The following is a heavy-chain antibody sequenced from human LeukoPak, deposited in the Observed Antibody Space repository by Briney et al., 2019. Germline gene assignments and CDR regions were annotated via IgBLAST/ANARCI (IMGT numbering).Heavy chain of an antibody. CDR3: ARGRSTGYPYYFEY. V-gene: IGHV1-8*03. CDR2: MNPNSDST. Sequence: GAAVKVSCKASRYTFTSYDSNWVRQATAQRLEWIGLMNPNSDSTGYAQKFQGRVTITRNTSISTAYMELSGLRSEDTAVYYCARGRSTGYPYYFEYWGQGTLVTVSS. D-gene: IGHD5-12*01. J-gene: IGHJ4*02. CDR1: RYTFTSYD.